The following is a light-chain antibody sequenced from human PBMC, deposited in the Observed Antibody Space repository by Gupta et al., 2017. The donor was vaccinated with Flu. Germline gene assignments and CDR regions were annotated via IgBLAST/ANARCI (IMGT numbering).Light chain of an antibody. V-gene: IGKV3-15*01. Sequence: ATLSVPPGERATLSCRAGQSISSNLAWYQQKPGQAPRLLIYGASTRATGIPARFSGSGSGTEFTLTISSLQSEDFAVYYCYQYNGRPPLTFGGGTRVEIK. CDR3: YQYNGRPPLT. J-gene: IGKJ4*01. CDR2: GAS. CDR1: QSISSN.